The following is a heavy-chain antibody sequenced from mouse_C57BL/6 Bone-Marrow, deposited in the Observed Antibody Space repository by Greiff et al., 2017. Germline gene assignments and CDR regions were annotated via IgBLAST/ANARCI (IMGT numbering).Heavy chain of an antibody. V-gene: IGHV1-72*01. CDR2: IDPNSGGT. J-gene: IGHJ2*01. CDR3: ASRGLTLYCVDY. CDR1: GYTFTSYW. D-gene: IGHD3-1*01. Sequence: VQLMESGAELVKPGASVTLSCKASGYTFTSYWMHWVKQRPGRGLEWIGRIDPNSGGTKYNEKFKGKATLTVDKPSSTAYMQLSSLTSEDSAVYYCASRGLTLYCVDYWGQGTTLTVSS.